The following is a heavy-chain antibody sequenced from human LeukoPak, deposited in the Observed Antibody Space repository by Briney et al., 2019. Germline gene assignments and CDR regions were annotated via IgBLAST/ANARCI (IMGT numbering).Heavy chain of an antibody. CDR2: IYYSGST. V-gene: IGHV4-59*01. Sequence: PSETLSLTCTVSGGSISSYYWSWIRQPPGKGLEWIGYIYYSGSTNYNPSLKSRVTISVDTSKNQFSLKLSSVTAADTAVYCCARVAVATRLGYFDYWGQGTLVTVSS. D-gene: IGHD5-12*01. CDR1: GGSISSYY. J-gene: IGHJ4*02. CDR3: ARVAVATRLGYFDY.